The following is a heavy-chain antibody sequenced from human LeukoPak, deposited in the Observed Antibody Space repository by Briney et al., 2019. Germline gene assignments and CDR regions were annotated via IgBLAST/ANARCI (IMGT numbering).Heavy chain of an antibody. CDR3: ARGEYYYDGGY. CDR2: ISTTSGFT. J-gene: IGHJ4*02. Sequence: TGGSLRLSCAASGFIFSDYYMSWIRQAPGKGLEWVSYISTTSGFTNYADSVKGRFTISRDNAKNSLFLQVESLRAEDTAVYYCARGEYYYDGGYWGQGTLVTVSS. V-gene: IGHV3-11*06. D-gene: IGHD3-22*01. CDR1: GFIFSDYY.